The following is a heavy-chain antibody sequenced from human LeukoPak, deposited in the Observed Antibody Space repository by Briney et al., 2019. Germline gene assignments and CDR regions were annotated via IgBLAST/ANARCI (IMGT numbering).Heavy chain of an antibody. CDR2: IIPIFGTA. J-gene: IGHJ3*02. CDR1: GGTFSSYA. Sequence: ASVKVSCKASGGTFSSYAISWVRQAPGQGLEWMGGIIPIFGTANYAQKFQGRVTITTDESTSTAYMELSSLRSEDTAVYHCARGAARGAFDIWGQGTMVTVSS. D-gene: IGHD6-25*01. V-gene: IGHV1-69*05. CDR3: ARGAARGAFDI.